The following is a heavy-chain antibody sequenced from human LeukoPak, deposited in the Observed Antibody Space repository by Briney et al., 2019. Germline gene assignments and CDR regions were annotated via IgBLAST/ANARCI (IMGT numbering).Heavy chain of an antibody. V-gene: IGHV3-23*01. CDR2: IRSSGDST. CDR1: GFTFKTYA. Sequence: GGSLRLSCAASGFTFKTYAMSWVRQAPGKGLEWVSGIRSSGDSTYYADSVKGRFTISRGNSRNTLYLQMNSLSAEDTAVYYCAKEVRESAWFYFDYWGQGTLATVSS. J-gene: IGHJ4*02. CDR3: AKEVRESAWFYFDY. D-gene: IGHD3-10*01.